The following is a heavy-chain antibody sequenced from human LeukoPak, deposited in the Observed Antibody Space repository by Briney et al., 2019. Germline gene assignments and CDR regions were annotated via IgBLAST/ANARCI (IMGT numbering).Heavy chain of an antibody. D-gene: IGHD1-26*01. CDR3: ARDLGAADFDY. V-gene: IGHV4-39*07. CDR1: SGSISSSSYY. CDR2: IYYSEST. Sequence: SETLSLTCTVCSGSISSSSYYWRWTRQPPGKVLLWNGRIYYSESTYYNPSLKSRVTISVDTSKNQFSLKLSSVTAADTAVYYCARDLGAADFDYWGQGTLVTVS. J-gene: IGHJ4*02.